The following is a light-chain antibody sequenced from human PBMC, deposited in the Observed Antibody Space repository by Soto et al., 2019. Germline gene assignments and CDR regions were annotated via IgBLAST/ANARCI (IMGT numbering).Light chain of an antibody. CDR3: QQYNSLWT. J-gene: IGKJ1*01. Sequence: DIQMTQSPSTLSASVGDRVTITCRASQSISSWLAWYQHKPGKAPTLLMFDVSDLESGVPSRFSGSGSGTEFTLTISSLQPDDFATYYCQQYNSLWTFGQGTKVDIK. CDR2: DVS. V-gene: IGKV1-5*01. CDR1: QSISSW.